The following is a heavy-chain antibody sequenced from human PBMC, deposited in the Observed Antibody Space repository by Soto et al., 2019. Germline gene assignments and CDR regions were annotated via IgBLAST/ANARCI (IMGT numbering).Heavy chain of an antibody. CDR3: AHRAGLQGNGNGGSFDY. CDR2: IYWDDDK. CDR1: GFSLSTSGVG. J-gene: IGHJ4*02. D-gene: IGHD1-1*01. Sequence: QITLKESGPTRVKPTQTLTLTCTFSGFSLSTSGVGVGWIRQPPGKALERLALIYWDDDKRYSPSLKNRLTITKDTPKNRVVLTMPNTDPVDRHTYYRAHRAGLQGNGNGGSFDYWGQGALVTVSS. V-gene: IGHV2-5*02.